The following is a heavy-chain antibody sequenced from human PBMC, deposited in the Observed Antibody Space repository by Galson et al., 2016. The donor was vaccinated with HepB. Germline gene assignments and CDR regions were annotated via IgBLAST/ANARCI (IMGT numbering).Heavy chain of an antibody. V-gene: IGHV3-30*03. Sequence: SLRLSCAASTFTFGDYGIHWVRQAPGKGLEWVAFISYHGRNEYYADSVKGRFTLSRNNYRNTLYLQMNSLRAADTAVYYCARDVTAYCGAHCPAPFDSWGQGTLVTVSS. CDR2: ISYHGRNE. D-gene: IGHD2-21*01. CDR3: ARDVTAYCGAHCPAPFDS. CDR1: TFTFGDYG. J-gene: IGHJ4*02.